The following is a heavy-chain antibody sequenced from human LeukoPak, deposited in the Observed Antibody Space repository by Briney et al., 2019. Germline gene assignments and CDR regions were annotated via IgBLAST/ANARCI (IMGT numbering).Heavy chain of an antibody. V-gene: IGHV3-21*01. CDR1: GFTFSSYG. CDR3: ARDVTPTTYYYDSSGYDY. CDR2: ISSSSSYI. J-gene: IGHJ4*02. Sequence: GRSLRLSCAASGFTFSSYGMHWVRQAPGKGLEWVSSISSSSSYIYYADSVKGRFTISRDNAKNSLYLQMNSLRAEDTAVYYCARDVTPTTYYYDSSGYDYWGQGTLVTVSS. D-gene: IGHD3-22*01.